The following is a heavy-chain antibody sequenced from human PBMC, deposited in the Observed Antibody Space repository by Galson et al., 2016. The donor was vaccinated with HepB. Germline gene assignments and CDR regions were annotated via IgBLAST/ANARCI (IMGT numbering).Heavy chain of an antibody. Sequence: SVKVSCKASGYIFTNHAFSWVRQAPGQSLEWMGWIDTKNGNTVYARKLQGRVIMTTDTSTNTAYMELTSLRSDDTAVYYCARDLVDSSGWVDYWGQGTLVTVSS. CDR3: ARDLVDSSGWVDY. D-gene: IGHD6-19*01. J-gene: IGHJ4*02. CDR1: GYIFTNHA. V-gene: IGHV1-18*04. CDR2: IDTKNGNT.